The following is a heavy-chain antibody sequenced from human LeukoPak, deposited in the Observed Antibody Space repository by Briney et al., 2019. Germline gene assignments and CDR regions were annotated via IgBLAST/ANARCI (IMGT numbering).Heavy chain of an antibody. J-gene: IGHJ4*02. CDR2: ISGSGRYI. Sequence: GGSLRLSGSASGVTFSDYYSMNWVRQAPGQGLEWVSVISGSGRYIYYGDSVRGRFTISRDNAKNSVLLEINSLRVEDTAVYYCATGLEDSNIDYWGQGTLVTVSS. CDR1: GVTFSDYYS. V-gene: IGHV3-21*01. CDR3: ATGLEDSNIDY.